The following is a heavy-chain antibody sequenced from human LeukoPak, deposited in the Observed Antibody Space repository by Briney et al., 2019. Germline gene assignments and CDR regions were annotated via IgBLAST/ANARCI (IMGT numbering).Heavy chain of an antibody. CDR2: ISSNSAYI. Sequence: GGSLRLSYAASGLSFSSYSINWVRRAPGKGLEWVSSISSNSAYIYYADSVKGRFTISRDNAKNSLYLQMNSLRVEDTAVYYCARLSPAVGLVFDFWGQGTLVAVSS. CDR3: ARLSPAVGLVFDF. CDR1: GLSFSSYS. D-gene: IGHD6-13*01. J-gene: IGHJ4*02. V-gene: IGHV3-21*01.